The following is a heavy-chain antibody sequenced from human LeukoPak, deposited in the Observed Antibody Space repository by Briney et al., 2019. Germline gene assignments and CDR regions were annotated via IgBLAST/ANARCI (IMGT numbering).Heavy chain of an antibody. CDR2: ISYGSTYI. CDR1: GFTFSIYN. Sequence: GGSLRLSCAASGFTFSIYNMIWVRQAPGKGLEWVSSISYGSTYIYYADSVKGRFTISRDNAKNSVYLQMNTLRNDDTAVYYCARGRDHAFDIWGQGTMVTVSS. D-gene: IGHD3-10*01. V-gene: IGHV3-21*06. J-gene: IGHJ3*02. CDR3: ARGRDHAFDI.